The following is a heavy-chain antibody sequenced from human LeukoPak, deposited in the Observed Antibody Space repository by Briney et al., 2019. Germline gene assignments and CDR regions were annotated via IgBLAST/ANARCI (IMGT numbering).Heavy chain of an antibody. CDR1: GFTFSSYG. CDR3: AKLYSSSSRGGYY. Sequence: GGSLRLSCAASGFTFSSYGMHWVRQAPGRGLEWVAVISYDGSNKYYADSVKGRFTISRDNSKNTLYLQMNSLRAEDTAVYYCAKLYSSSSRGGYYWGQGTLVTVSS. D-gene: IGHD6-13*01. J-gene: IGHJ4*02. CDR2: ISYDGSNK. V-gene: IGHV3-30*18.